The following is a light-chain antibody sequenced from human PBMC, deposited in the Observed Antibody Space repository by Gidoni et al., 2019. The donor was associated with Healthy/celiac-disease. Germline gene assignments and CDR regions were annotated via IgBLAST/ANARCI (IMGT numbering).Light chain of an antibody. CDR3: QQYNRYT. Sequence: DIQINQSPSTLSASVGDRVTITCRAGQNISSWLAWYQQKPGTAPKLLIYDASSLESGVPSMFSGRGSVTACTLTISSLQPDDFATYYRQQYNRYTFGQGTKLEIK. CDR2: DAS. CDR1: QNISSW. J-gene: IGKJ2*01. V-gene: IGKV1-5*01.